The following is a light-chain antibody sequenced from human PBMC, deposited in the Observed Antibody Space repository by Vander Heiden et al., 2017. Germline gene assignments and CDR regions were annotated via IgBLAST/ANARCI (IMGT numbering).Light chain of an antibody. Sequence: DIPMTQSPSSLSASVGDRVTLTCRASEGISNYLAWYQQKPGKVPKLLIYAASTLQSGVPSRVSGSGSGTDFTLTISSLRPEDVATYYCQKYNSVPRGVTFGPGTKVDIK. CDR2: AAS. CDR3: QKYNSVPRGVT. J-gene: IGKJ3*01. V-gene: IGKV1-27*01. CDR1: EGISNY.